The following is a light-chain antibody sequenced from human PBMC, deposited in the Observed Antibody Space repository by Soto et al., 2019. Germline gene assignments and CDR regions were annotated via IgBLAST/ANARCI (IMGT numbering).Light chain of an antibody. J-gene: IGKJ4*01. CDR2: AAS. V-gene: IGKV1-27*01. CDR1: QDINIY. CDR3: QKYDGAPLT. Sequence: DIQMTQSPSSLSASVGNRVTITCRAGQDINIYLAWYQQKPGKVPKLLISAASTLQSGVPSRFSGSGSGTDFTLTISRLQHEDVATYYCQKYDGAPLTFGGGTKVEIK.